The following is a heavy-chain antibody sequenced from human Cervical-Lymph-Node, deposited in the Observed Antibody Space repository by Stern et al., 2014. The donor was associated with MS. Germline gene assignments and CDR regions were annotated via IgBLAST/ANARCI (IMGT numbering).Heavy chain of an antibody. D-gene: IGHD3-22*01. J-gene: IGHJ4*02. V-gene: IGHV1-69*01. Sequence: VQLVESGAEVKKPGSLVKVSCKASGGTFSSYAISWVRQAPGPGIEWKGGILPNFGTANYAQKFHGRVTITADESSSTAYMELSSLRSEDTAVYYCAREMPYNYYDSSGYSPFDYWGQGTLVTVSS. CDR3: AREMPYNYYDSSGYSPFDY. CDR1: GGTFSSYA. CDR2: ILPNFGTA.